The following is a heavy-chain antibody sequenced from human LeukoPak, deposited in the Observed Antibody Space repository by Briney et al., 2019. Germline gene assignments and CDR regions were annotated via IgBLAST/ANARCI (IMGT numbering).Heavy chain of an antibody. CDR3: ARVMIVENYFDY. J-gene: IGHJ4*02. CDR1: GFTFSSYW. Sequence: GGSLRLSCAASGFTFSSYWMHWVRQAPGKGLVWVSRINTDGSSTSYADSVKGRFTISRDNAKNTLYLQMNSLRAEDTAVYYCARVMIVENYFDYWGQGTLVTVSS. CDR2: INTDGSST. D-gene: IGHD3-22*01. V-gene: IGHV3-74*01.